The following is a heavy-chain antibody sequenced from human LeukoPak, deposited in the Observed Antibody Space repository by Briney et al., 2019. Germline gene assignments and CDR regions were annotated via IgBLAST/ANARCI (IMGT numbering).Heavy chain of an antibody. J-gene: IGHJ4*02. V-gene: IGHV4-34*01. CDR2: INHSGST. CDR1: GGSFSGYY. D-gene: IGHD2-2*02. CDR3: ARGMGYCSSTSCYTGN. Sequence: SETLSLTCAVYGGSFSGYYWSWIRQPPGKGLEWIGEINHSGSTNYNPSLKSRVTISVDTSKNQFSLKLSSVTAADTAVYYCARGMGYCSSTSCYTGNWGQGTLVTVSS.